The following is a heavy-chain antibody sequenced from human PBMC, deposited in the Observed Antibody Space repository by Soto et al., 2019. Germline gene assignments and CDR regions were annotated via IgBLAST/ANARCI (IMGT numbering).Heavy chain of an antibody. D-gene: IGHD3-10*01. CDR3: ARDLRGGSYGMDV. CDR2: IFYSGST. J-gene: IGHJ6*02. Sequence: QVQLQESGPGLVKPSQTLSLTCTVSGGSISSGDYYWSWIRQHPGKGLEWIGYIFYSGSTYYSPSLKCRVTMPLGPFKNQFALTLSSVTAADTALSYWARDLRGGSYGMDVWGQGTTVTVSS. V-gene: IGHV4-31*03. CDR1: GGSISSGDYY.